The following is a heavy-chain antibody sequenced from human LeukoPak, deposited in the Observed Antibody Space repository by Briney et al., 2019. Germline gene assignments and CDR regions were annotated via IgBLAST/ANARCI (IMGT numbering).Heavy chain of an antibody. CDR1: GRPISSYY. Sequence: SETLSLTCTVSGRPISSYYWIWLRQPPGKGMEWIGYIYYSGSTNYNPSLKSRVTISVDTSKYQFSLKLSSVTAADTAVYYCARAVLPHYFDYWGQGTLVTVSS. V-gene: IGHV4-59*01. J-gene: IGHJ4*02. CDR2: IYYSGST. CDR3: ARAVLPHYFDY.